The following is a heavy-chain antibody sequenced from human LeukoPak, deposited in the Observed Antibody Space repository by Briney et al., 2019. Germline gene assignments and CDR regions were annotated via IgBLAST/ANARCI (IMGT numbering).Heavy chain of an antibody. CDR1: GYTFTSYA. V-gene: IGHV1-3*01. D-gene: IGHD2-15*01. Sequence: GASVKVSCKASGYTFTSYAVHWVRQAPGQRLEWMGWINAGNGNTKYSQKFQGRVTITRDTSASTAYMELSSLRSEDTAVYYCARDPGGSCYCPPDYWGQGTLVTVSS. CDR2: INAGNGNT. J-gene: IGHJ4*02. CDR3: ARDPGGSCYCPPDY.